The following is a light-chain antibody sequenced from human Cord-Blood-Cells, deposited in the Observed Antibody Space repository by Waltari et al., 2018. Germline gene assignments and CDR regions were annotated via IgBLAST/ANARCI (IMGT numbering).Light chain of an antibody. J-gene: IGLJ3*02. Sequence: QSALTQPASVSGSPGQSITLPCTGPSSDVGGYTYVPWYQQNPGKAPKLMIYDVSNRPSGVSNRFSGSKSGNTASLTISGLQAEDEADYYCSSYTSSSTWVFGGGTKLTVL. CDR1: SSDVGGYTY. CDR3: SSYTSSSTWV. CDR2: DVS. V-gene: IGLV2-14*03.